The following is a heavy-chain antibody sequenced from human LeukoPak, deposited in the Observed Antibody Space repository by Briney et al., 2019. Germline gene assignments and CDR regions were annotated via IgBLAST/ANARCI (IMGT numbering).Heavy chain of an antibody. V-gene: IGHV3-21*01. J-gene: IGHJ4*02. D-gene: IGHD6-19*01. CDR1: GFTFGSYS. Sequence: GGSLRLSCAASGFTFGSYSMNWVRQAPGKGLEWVSSIGSSSSYIYYADSVKGRFTISRDNAKNSLYLQMNSLRAEDTAVYYCARLTAVAGTFYFDYWGQGTLVTVSS. CDR2: IGSSSSYI. CDR3: ARLTAVAGTFYFDY.